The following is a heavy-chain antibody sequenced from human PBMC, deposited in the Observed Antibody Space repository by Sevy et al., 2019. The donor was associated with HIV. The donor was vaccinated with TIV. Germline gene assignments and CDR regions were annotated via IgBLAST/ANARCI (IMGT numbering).Heavy chain of an antibody. J-gene: IGHJ5*02. CDR2: INHSGST. D-gene: IGHD2-8*01. V-gene: IGHV4-34*01. Sequence: SETLSLTCAVYGGSFSGYYWSWIRQPPGKGLEWIGVINHSGSTNYNPSLKSRVTISVDTSKNQFSLKLSSVTAADTAVYYCASRVTNHGNWFDPWGQGTLVTVSS. CDR1: GGSFSGYY. CDR3: ASRVTNHGNWFDP.